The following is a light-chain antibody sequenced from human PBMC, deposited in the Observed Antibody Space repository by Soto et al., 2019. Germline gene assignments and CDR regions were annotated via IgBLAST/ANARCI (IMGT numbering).Light chain of an antibody. CDR2: GAS. V-gene: IGKV3-20*01. Sequence: IVLTQSPGTLSLSPWERATLSCRASQSVSSSYLAWYQQKPGQAPRLLIYGASSRATGIPARFSGSGSGTDFTLTISSLRSEDFAVYYCQQYNTWPPITFGQGTRLEIK. CDR1: QSVSSSY. CDR3: QQYNTWPPIT. J-gene: IGKJ5*01.